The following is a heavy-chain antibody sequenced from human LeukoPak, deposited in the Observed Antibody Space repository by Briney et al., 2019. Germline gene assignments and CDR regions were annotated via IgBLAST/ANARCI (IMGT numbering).Heavy chain of an antibody. D-gene: IGHD2-15*01. Sequence: GGSLRLSCAASGFSLDDYGMTWVRQTPGKGLEWVSTSNWNGGSTAYADSVKGRFTISRDNAKNSLYLQMNSLRAEDAAVYYCAKEDCSGGRCYSLHYWGQGTLVTVSS. CDR2: SNWNGGST. V-gene: IGHV3-20*04. CDR1: GFSLDDYG. J-gene: IGHJ4*02. CDR3: AKEDCSGGRCYSLHY.